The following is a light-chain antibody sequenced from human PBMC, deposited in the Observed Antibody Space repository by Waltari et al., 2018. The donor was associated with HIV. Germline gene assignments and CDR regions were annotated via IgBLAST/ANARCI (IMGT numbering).Light chain of an antibody. CDR2: DNN. CDR1: RSNMGHHY. Sequence: QSVLTQPPSVSAAPGQKVPISCPGSRSNMGHHYVARYQQVPGTAPKVLSYDNNKRPSGILDRFSGSKSGTSATLGITGLQTGDEADYYCGTWDSSLSAVVFGGGTKLTVL. CDR3: GTWDSSLSAVV. J-gene: IGLJ2*01. V-gene: IGLV1-51*01.